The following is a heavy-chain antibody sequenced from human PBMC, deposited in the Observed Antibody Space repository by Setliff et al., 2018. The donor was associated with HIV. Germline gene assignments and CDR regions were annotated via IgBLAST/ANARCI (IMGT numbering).Heavy chain of an antibody. J-gene: IGHJ1*01. CDR1: GFPIGDYP. V-gene: IGHV3-49*04. CDR2: IRSKLYGGTT. Sequence: GGSLRLSCTTSGFPIGDYPLSWVRQAPGKGLEWVGFIRSKLYGGTTDYAASVRGRFIISRDDSESVAYLQMNSLKSGDTAVYYYDSSGQEYFQYWGHGTLVTVSS. CDR3: DSSGQEYFQY. D-gene: IGHD2-15*01.